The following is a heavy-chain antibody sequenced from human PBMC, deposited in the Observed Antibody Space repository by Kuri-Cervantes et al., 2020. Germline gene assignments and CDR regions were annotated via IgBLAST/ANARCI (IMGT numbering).Heavy chain of an antibody. CDR1: GFTFSSYW. J-gene: IGHJ6*02. CDR3: AKDKGSGSYNYYYGMDV. CDR2: ISYDGSNR. D-gene: IGHD3-10*01. V-gene: IGHV3-30*18. Sequence: GGSLRLSCAASGFTFSSYWMSWVRQAPGKGLEWVAVISYDGSNRYYADSVKGRFTISRGNSKNTLYLQMNSLRAEDTALYYCAKDKGSGSYNYYYGMDVWGQGTTVTVSS.